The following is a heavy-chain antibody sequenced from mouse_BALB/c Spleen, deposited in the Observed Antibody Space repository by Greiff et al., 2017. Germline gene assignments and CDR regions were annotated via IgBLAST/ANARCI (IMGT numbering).Heavy chain of an antibody. CDR3: TRRGGYYEYFDY. D-gene: IGHD1-1*01. CDR1: GYTFTSYW. J-gene: IGHJ2*01. Sequence: QVQLQQPGAELVKPGASVKLSCKASGYTFTSYWMHWVKQRPGQGLEWIGEIDPSDSYTNYNQKFKGKATLTVDKPSSTAYMQLSSLTSEDSAVYYCTRRGGYYEYFDYWGQGTTLTVSS. CDR2: IDPSDSYT. V-gene: IGHV1-69*02.